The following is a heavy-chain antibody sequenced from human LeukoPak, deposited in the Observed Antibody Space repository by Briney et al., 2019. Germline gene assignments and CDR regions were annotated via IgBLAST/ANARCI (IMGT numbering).Heavy chain of an antibody. CDR2: IKSKGDAETT. CDR3: TADDSARGFGELDY. V-gene: IGHV3-15*01. J-gene: IGHJ4*02. CDR1: GFRFSNAW. D-gene: IGHD3-10*01. Sequence: PGGSLRLSCAASGFRFSNAWMIWLRQAPGKGLELVGRIKSKGDAETTDYAAPVKGRFTLSRDDSRNMLYTQMNSLKTEDTAMYYCTADDSARGFGELDYWGQGTLVTVSS.